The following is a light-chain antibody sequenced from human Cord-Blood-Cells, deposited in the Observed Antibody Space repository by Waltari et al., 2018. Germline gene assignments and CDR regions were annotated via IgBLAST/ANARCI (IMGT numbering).Light chain of an antibody. CDR2: AAS. CDR1: QSISSY. V-gene: IGKV1-39*01. CDR3: QQSYSTPRKT. Sequence: DIQITQSPSSLSASVGDRGTITCRASQSISSYVNWYQQKPWKATKFLIYAASILQSGVPSRFSGSGSRTDFTLTISSLQPEDFATYYCQQSYSTPRKTFGQGAKVEIK. J-gene: IGKJ1*01.